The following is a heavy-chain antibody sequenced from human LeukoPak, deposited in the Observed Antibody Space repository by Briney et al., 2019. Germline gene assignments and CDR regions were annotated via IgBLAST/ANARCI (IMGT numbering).Heavy chain of an antibody. D-gene: IGHD1-1*01. CDR1: GFTFSSYS. V-gene: IGHV3-21*01. CDR3: ARGGNTTPHPDY. J-gene: IGHJ4*02. CDR2: ISSSSSYI. Sequence: GGSLRLSCAASGFTFSSYSMNWVRQAPGKGLEWVSSISSSSSYIYYADSVKGRFTISRDNAKNSLYLQMNSLRAEDTAVYYCARGGNTTPHPDYWGQGTLVTVSS.